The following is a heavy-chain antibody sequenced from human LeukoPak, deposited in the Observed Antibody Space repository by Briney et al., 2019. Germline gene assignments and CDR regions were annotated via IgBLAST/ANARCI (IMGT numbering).Heavy chain of an antibody. CDR1: GFTFSSYA. D-gene: IGHD3-10*02. J-gene: IGHJ4*02. V-gene: IGHV3-23*01. CDR3: AKEEINWYYVRYFNS. CDR2: ITGGAPST. Sequence: GGSLRLSCAASGFTFSSYAMTWVRQAPGKGLEWVSGITGGAPSTYYADSVKGRFTISRDNSKNTLYLQMNRLRAQDTAVYFCAKEEINWYYVRYFNSWGQGTLVTVSS.